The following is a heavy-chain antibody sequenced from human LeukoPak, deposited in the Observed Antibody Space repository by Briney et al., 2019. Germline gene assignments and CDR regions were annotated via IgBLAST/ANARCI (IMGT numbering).Heavy chain of an antibody. V-gene: IGHV4-38-2*01. CDR2: IYHSGST. J-gene: IGHJ4*02. CDR1: GYSITSGYY. D-gene: IGHD4-11*01. CDR3: ARRYSNYFFDY. Sequence: PSETLSLTCAVSGYSITSGYYWAWIRQPPGKGLEWIGNIYHSGSTYYNAFLKSRVTISVDTSKNQFSLKLSSVTAADTAVYYCARRYSNYFFDYWGQGTLVTVSS.